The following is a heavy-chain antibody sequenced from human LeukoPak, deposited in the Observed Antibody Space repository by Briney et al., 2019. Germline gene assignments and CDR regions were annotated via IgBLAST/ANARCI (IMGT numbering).Heavy chain of an antibody. D-gene: IGHD1-7*01. CDR2: MSGSAGST. CDR1: GFTLNSYG. Sequence: PGGSLRLSCAASGFTLNSYGMSWVRQAPGKGLEWVSGMSGSAGSTYYADSVKGRFTISRDISKNTLYLQMNSLRAEDTAVYYCAKDRTRFDPWGQGTLVTVSS. J-gene: IGHJ5*02. CDR3: AKDRTRFDP. V-gene: IGHV3-23*01.